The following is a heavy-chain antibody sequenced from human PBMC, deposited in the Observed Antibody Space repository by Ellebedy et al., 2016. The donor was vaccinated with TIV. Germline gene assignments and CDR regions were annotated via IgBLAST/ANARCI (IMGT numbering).Heavy chain of an antibody. CDR2: MNQKSGDT. V-gene: IGHV1-8*02. CDR3: TRGGTTGEYTWFDP. Sequence: AASVKVSCKASGGTFSSYAITWVRQASGQGLEWMGWMNQKSGDTVYSQNFQGRVSLTRNTPMNTAFLDLTSLRSEDTAVYYCTRGGTTGEYTWFDPWGQGTLVTVSS. J-gene: IGHJ5*02. D-gene: IGHD1-1*01. CDR1: GGTFSSYA.